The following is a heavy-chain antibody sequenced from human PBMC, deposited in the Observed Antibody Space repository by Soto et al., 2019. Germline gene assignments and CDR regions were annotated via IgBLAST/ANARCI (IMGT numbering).Heavy chain of an antibody. D-gene: IGHD5-12*01. J-gene: IGHJ3*02. CDR1: GYTFTSYG. V-gene: IGHV1-18*01. Sequence: ASVKVSCKASGYTFTSYGISWVRQAPGQGLEWMGWISAYNGNTNYAQKLQGRVTMTTDTSTSTAYMELRSLRSDDTAVYYCAIEKWPPGAFGIWGQGTMVTVSS. CDR3: AIEKWPPGAFGI. CDR2: ISAYNGNT.